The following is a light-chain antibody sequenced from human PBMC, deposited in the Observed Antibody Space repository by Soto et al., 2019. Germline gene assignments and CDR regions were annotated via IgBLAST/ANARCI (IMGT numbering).Light chain of an antibody. V-gene: IGKV3-20*01. CDR1: QSVISSY. CDR3: HQYGTSPGT. J-gene: IGKJ1*01. CDR2: DAS. Sequence: EIVLTQSPGTLSLSPGERATLSCRASQSVISSYLAWYQQKPGQAPRLLIYDASTRATGIPDRFSGSGSGTDFTLTISRLEPEDFSIYYCHQYGTSPGTFGQGTKVEIK.